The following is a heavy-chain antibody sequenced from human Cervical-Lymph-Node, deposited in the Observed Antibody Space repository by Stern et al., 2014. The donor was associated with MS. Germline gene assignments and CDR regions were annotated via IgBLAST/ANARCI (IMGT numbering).Heavy chain of an antibody. V-gene: IGHV5-51*03. J-gene: IGHJ6*02. D-gene: IGHD1-1*01. CDR1: GYTFTNNW. CDR3: ARPPPRRKWDDPNYGMDV. Sequence: EVQLVESGAEVKKPGESLKISCKGSGYTFTNNWIAWVRQMPGKGLEWMGIIYPDDSDIRYSPSLQGQVTLSAAKSIRTASLQWRSLKAADSAVYYWARPPPRRKWDDPNYGMDVWGQGTTVTVSS. CDR2: IYPDDSDI.